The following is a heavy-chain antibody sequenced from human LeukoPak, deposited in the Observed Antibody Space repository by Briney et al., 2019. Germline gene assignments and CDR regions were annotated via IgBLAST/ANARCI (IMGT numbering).Heavy chain of an antibody. CDR1: GFPFSSYE. CDR2: ISSSGYTI. D-gene: IGHD6-13*01. V-gene: IGHV3-48*03. CDR3: AKVAAAGTDYYYYYMDV. J-gene: IGHJ6*03. Sequence: GGSLRLSCAASGFPFSSYEMNWVRQAPGKGLEWVSYISSSGYTIYYADSVKGRFTISRDNAKNSLYLQMNSLRAEDTAVYYCAKVAAAGTDYYYYYMDVWGKGTTVTVSS.